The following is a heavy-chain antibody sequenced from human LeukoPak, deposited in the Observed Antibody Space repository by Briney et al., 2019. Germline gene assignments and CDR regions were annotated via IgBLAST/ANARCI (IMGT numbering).Heavy chain of an antibody. Sequence: GRSLRLSCAASGFRFSSYAMHWVRQAPGKGLEWVAVISFDGSKEDYADSVKGRFTISRDNSKNTLYVQLNSLSVEDTAVYYCARDSAYYYDSSGFSYCDYWGPGTLVTVSS. D-gene: IGHD3-22*01. CDR1: GFRFSSYA. J-gene: IGHJ4*02. CDR3: ARDSAYYYDSSGFSYCDY. V-gene: IGHV3-30-3*01. CDR2: ISFDGSKE.